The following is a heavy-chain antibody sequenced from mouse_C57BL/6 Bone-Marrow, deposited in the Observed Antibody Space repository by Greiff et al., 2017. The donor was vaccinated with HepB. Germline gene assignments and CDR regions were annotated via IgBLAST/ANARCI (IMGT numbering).Heavy chain of an antibody. CDR3: ARDGNGYYVAY. D-gene: IGHD2-3*01. V-gene: IGHV1-69*01. Sequence: QVQLQQPVAELVMPGASLKLSCKASGYTFTSYCMHWVMQRPGQGLAWIGEIDPSDSYTNYNQKFKGQSTLTVDKSSSTAYMQLSSLTSEDSSVYYCARDGNGYYVAYWGQGTLVTVSA. CDR2: IDPSDSYT. CDR1: GYTFTSYC. J-gene: IGHJ3*01.